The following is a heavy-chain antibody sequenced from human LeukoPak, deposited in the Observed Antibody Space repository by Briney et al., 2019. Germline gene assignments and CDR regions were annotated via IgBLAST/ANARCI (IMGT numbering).Heavy chain of an antibody. CDR3: AREYCSSTSCYTGWFDP. D-gene: IGHD2-2*02. Sequence: SVKVSCKASGGTFSSYAISWVRQAPGQGLEWMGGIIPIFGTANYAQKFQGRVTITADESTSTAYMELSSLRSEDTAVYYCAREYCSSTSCYTGWFDPWGQGTLVTVSS. CDR1: GGTFSSYA. V-gene: IGHV1-69*13. J-gene: IGHJ5*02. CDR2: IIPIFGTA.